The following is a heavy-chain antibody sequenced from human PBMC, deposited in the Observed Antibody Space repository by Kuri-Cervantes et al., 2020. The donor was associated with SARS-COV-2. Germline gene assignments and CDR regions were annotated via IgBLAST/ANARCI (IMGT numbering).Heavy chain of an antibody. CDR1: GGTFSSYA. CDR2: VIPIFGTA. D-gene: IGHD3-10*01. V-gene: IGHV1-69*05. CDR3: ARDLRAFHPPREAGAYYFDY. Sequence: SVKVSCKASGGTFSSYAISWVRQAPGQGLEWMGGVIPIFGTANYAQKFQGRVTITTDESTSTAYMELSSLRSDDTAVYYCARDLRAFHPPREAGAYYFDYWGQGTLVTVSS. J-gene: IGHJ4*02.